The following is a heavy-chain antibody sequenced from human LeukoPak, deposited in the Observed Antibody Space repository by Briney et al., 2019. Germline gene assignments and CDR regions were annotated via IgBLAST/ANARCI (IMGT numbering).Heavy chain of an antibody. CDR2: IYTSGNS. CDR3: ARGPTTVFACDI. Sequence: SETLSLTCTVSGGSINSYYWSWTGQPAGKGLEWIGRIYTSGNSNNNPSLKSRVTMSVDTSKNQFSLKLSSVTAADTAVYYCARGPTTVFACDIWGQGTIVTVSS. CDR1: GGSINSYY. V-gene: IGHV4-4*07. J-gene: IGHJ3*02. D-gene: IGHD4-17*01.